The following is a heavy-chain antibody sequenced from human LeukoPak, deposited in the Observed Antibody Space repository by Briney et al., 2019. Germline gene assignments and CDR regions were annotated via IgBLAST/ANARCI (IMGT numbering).Heavy chain of an antibody. CDR3: ARDPTYYYDSSGSYFDY. CDR2: INPNSGGT. Sequence: ASVKVSCKASGHTFTGYYMHWVRQAPGQGLEWMGWINPNSGGTNYAQKFQGRVTMTRDTSISTAYMELSRLRSDDTAVYYCARDPTYYYDSSGSYFDYWGQGTLVTVSS. CDR1: GHTFTGYY. V-gene: IGHV1-2*02. D-gene: IGHD3-22*01. J-gene: IGHJ4*02.